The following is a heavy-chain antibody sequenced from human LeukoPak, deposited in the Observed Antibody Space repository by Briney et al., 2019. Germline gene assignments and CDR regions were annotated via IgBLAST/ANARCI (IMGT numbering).Heavy chain of an antibody. CDR3: ARVFGEDMPLTIFRGWFDP. CDR2: ISAYNGNT. Sequence: ASVKVSCKASGYTFTSYGISWVRQAPGQGLEWMGWISAYNGNTNYAQKLQGRVTMTTDTSTSTAYMELRSLRSDDTAVYYCARVFGEDMPLTIFRGWFDPWGQGTLVTVSS. D-gene: IGHD3-10*02. J-gene: IGHJ5*02. V-gene: IGHV1-18*01. CDR1: GYTFTSYG.